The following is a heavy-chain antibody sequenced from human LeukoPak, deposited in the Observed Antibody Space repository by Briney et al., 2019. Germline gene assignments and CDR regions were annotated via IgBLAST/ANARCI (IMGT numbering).Heavy chain of an antibody. CDR1: GGSFSGYY. CDR2: INHSGST. J-gene: IGHJ4*02. CDR3: ARTGHCSGGSCYSSDY. V-gene: IGHV4-34*01. D-gene: IGHD2-15*01. Sequence: SETLSLTCAVYGGSFSGYYWSWIRQLPGKGLEWIGEINHSGSTNYNPSLKSRVTISVDTSKNQFSLKLSSVTAADTAVYYCARTGHCSGGSCYSSDYWGQGTLVTVSS.